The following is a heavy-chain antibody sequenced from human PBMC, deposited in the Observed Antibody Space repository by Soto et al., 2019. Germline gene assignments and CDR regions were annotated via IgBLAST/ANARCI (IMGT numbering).Heavy chain of an antibody. CDR1: GYTFTSYD. Sequence: QVQLVQSGAEVKKPGASVKVSCKASGYTFTSYDINWVRQATGQGLEWMGWMNANSGNTGYAQKFQGRVTMTTNTSISTDHMELSSLRSEDKAVYYCAREHSSSWRFDYWGQGTLVTVSS. J-gene: IGHJ4*02. CDR2: MNANSGNT. D-gene: IGHD6-13*01. V-gene: IGHV1-8*01. CDR3: AREHSSSWRFDY.